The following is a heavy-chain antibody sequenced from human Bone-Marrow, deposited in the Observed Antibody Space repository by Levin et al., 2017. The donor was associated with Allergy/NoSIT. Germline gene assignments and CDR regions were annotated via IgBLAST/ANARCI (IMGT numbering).Heavy chain of an antibody. D-gene: IGHD6-19*01. J-gene: IGHJ4*02. CDR3: ARGPVYMYGWNGGFDI. CDR1: GDSVGGGTYN. CDR2: IFYRGIT. V-gene: IGHV4-61*03. Sequence: SETLSLTCAVSGDSVGGGTYNWNWIRQPPGKALQWIGHIFYRGITNYNPSLAGRVTISSNTSKNHFSLSLKSVSAADTAVYFCARGPVYMYGWNGGFDIWGQGILVTVSS.